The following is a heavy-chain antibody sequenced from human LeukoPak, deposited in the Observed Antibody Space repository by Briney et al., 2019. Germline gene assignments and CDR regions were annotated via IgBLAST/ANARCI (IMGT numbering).Heavy chain of an antibody. CDR1: GFTFSSYS. V-gene: IGHV3-21*01. CDR3: ARRIAVAAVSEFDY. J-gene: IGHJ4*02. D-gene: IGHD6-19*01. CDR2: ISSSSSYI. Sequence: GGSLRLSCAASGFTFSSYSMSWVRQAPGKGLEWVSSISSSSSYIYYADSVKGRFTISRDNAKNSLYLQMNSLRAEDTAVYYCARRIAVAAVSEFDYWGQGTLVTVSS.